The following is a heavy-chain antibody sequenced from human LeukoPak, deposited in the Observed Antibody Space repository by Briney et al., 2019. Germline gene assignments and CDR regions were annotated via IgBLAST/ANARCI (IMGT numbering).Heavy chain of an antibody. D-gene: IGHD3/OR15-3a*01. V-gene: IGHV3-33*01. Sequence: PGGSLRLSCAASGFTFSSYGMHWVRQAPGKGLEWVAVIWYDGSNKYYADSVKGRFTISRDNSKNTLYLQMNSLRAEDTAVYYSSGTGSVGWGQGTLVTVSS. CDR3: SGTGSVG. CDR2: IWYDGSNK. J-gene: IGHJ4*02. CDR1: GFTFSSYG.